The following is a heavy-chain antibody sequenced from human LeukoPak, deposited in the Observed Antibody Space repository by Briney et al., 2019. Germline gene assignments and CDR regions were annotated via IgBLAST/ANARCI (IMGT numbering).Heavy chain of an antibody. CDR2: IKQGGSEK. V-gene: IGHV3-7*01. J-gene: IGHJ4*02. D-gene: IGHD3-9*01. CDR3: ARDMYDILTGYYSPFDY. CDR1: GFTFSSYW. Sequence: GGSLRLSCAASGFTFSSYWMSWVRQAPGKGLEWVANIKQGGSEKYYVDSVKGRFTISRDNAKNSLYLQMNSLRAEDTAVYYCARDMYDILTGYYSPFDYWGQGTLVTVSS.